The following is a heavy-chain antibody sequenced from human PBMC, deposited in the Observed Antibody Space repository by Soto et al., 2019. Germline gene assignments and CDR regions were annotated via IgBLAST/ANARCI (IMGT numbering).Heavy chain of an antibody. J-gene: IGHJ6*02. CDR1: GYSFTSYW. CDR2: IYPGDSDT. CDR3: ARATLTGKAYYYYGMDV. D-gene: IGHD4-4*01. Sequence: PGESLKISCKGSGYSFTSYWIGWVRQMPGKGLEWMGIIYPGDSDTRYSPSFQGQVTISADKSISTAYLQWSSLKASDTAMYYCARATLTGKAYYYYGMDVWGQGTTVTVSS. V-gene: IGHV5-51*01.